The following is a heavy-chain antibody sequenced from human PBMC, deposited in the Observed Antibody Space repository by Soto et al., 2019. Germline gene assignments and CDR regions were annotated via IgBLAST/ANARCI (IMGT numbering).Heavy chain of an antibody. J-gene: IGHJ4*02. D-gene: IGHD5-12*01. V-gene: IGHV4-61*08. CDR1: GGSISSGGYY. Sequence: PSETLSLTCTVSGGSISSGGYYWSWIRQPPGKGLEWIGYIYYSGSTNYNPSLKSRVTISVDTSKNQFSLKLSSVTAADTAVYYCARHTWLQTVFDYWGQGTLVTVSS. CDR3: ARHTWLQTVFDY. CDR2: IYYSGST.